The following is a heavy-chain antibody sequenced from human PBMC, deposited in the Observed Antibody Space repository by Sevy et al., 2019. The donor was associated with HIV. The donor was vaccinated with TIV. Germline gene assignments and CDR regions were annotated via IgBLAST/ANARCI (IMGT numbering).Heavy chain of an antibody. CDR3: TADLGFYSSK. D-gene: IGHD4-4*01. CDR2: IKSETDGGAA. J-gene: IGHJ4*02. Sequence: GGSLRLSCAASGITFSSAWMSWVRLVPGKGLEWLGRIKSETDGGAADYAAAVKGRFTFSSDDSNGTLYLQLNSLKTEDTAVYYCTADLGFYSSKWGQGTLVTVSS. CDR1: GITFSSAW. V-gene: IGHV3-15*01.